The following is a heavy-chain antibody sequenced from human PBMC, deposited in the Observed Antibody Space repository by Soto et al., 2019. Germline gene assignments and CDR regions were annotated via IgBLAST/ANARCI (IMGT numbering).Heavy chain of an antibody. CDR3: NAYHDFWGGHSPL. CDR1: GLTFKNVW. CDR2: IKSKADGETT. Sequence: EVQLVESGGGLVKPGGSLGLSCAASGLTFKNVWMHWVRQAPGKGLEWVGRIKSKADGETTDYTEHVKGRFTISRDDSNNTLYLQMNSLKTEDTAVFYCNAYHDFWGGHSPLWGQGTLVTVSS. D-gene: IGHD3-3*01. V-gene: IGHV3-15*07. J-gene: IGHJ4*02.